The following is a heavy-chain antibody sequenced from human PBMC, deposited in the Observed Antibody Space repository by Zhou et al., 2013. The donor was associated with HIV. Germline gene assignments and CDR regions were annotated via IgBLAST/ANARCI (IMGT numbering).Heavy chain of an antibody. J-gene: IGHJ4*02. CDR2: IVPMFDTP. CDR3: ARESEGGYTNSWYNY. CDR1: GGTSSNYG. Sequence: QVQLVQSGAEVKKPGSSVKVSCKTSGGTSSNYGINWVRQAPGQGLEWMGRIVPMFDTPNYAQKYQGRVRITADESTSTAYMELRSLRSEDTAVYYCARESEGGYTNSWYNYWGQGTLIIVSS. V-gene: IGHV1-69*13. D-gene: IGHD6-13*01.